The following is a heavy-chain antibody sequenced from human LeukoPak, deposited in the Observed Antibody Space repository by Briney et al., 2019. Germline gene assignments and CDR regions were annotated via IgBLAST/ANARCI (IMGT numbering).Heavy chain of an antibody. CDR2: ISGSGDTT. J-gene: IGHJ5*02. CDR1: GFPFSSYA. V-gene: IGHV3-23*01. Sequence: GGSLRLSCAASGFPFSSYAMSWVRQAPGKGLEWVSVISGSGDTTNYADSVKGRFTISRDNSKNTLYLQMNSLRAEDTAVYYCARQEIGLRSFDPWGQGTLVTVSS. D-gene: IGHD3/OR15-3a*01. CDR3: ARQEIGLRSFDP.